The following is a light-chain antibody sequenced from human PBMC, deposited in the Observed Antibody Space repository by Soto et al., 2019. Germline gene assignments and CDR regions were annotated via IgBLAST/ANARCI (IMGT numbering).Light chain of an antibody. CDR1: SSNIGGNT. CDR2: NDR. CDR3: ATWDASLSLLYV. V-gene: IGLV1-44*01. Sequence: QSGVAYPPSASGTPGQRVTMSGCGSSSNIGGNTVNWYQQVPGTARRLVIYNDRQRPSGVPDRFSASKSGTSASLAISGLQSEDEADYYCATWDASLSLLYVFGTGTKVTVL. J-gene: IGLJ1*01.